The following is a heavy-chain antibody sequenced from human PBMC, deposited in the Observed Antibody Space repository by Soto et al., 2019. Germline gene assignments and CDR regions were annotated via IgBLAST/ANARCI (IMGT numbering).Heavy chain of an antibody. V-gene: IGHV1-18*01. Sequence: QVQLVQSGAEVKKPGASVKVSCKASGYTFSRSGISWVRQAPGQGLEWMGWINGYNGNTNYTQKMQGRITMTTDTPTSTAYMELRSLRSDDTAVYYCAMMADVPYYYYGMDVWGQGTTVIVSS. J-gene: IGHJ6*02. CDR3: AMMADVPYYYYGMDV. CDR2: INGYNGNT. D-gene: IGHD6-6*01. CDR1: GYTFSRSG.